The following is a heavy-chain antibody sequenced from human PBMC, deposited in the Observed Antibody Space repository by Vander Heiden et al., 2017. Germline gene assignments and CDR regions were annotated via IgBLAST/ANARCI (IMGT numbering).Heavy chain of an antibody. CDR1: GGSISSGGYS. J-gene: IGHJ5*02. D-gene: IGHD5-18*01. CDR2: IYHSGST. V-gene: IGHV4-30-2*01. CDR3: ARAGGNLQLYNWFDP. Sequence: QLQLQESGSGLVKPSQTLSLTCAVSGGSISSGGYSWSWIRQPPGKGLEWIGYIYHSGSTYYNPSLKSRVTISVDRSKNQFSLKLSSVTAADTAVYYCARAGGNLQLYNWFDPWGQGTLVTVSS.